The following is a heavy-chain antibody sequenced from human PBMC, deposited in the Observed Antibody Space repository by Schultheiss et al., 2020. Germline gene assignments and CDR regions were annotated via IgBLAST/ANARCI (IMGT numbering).Heavy chain of an antibody. J-gene: IGHJ4*02. CDR3: ARGTKRGIGSIAVAGTRGSYYFDY. D-gene: IGHD6-19*01. Sequence: SETLSLTCAVSGGSISSSNWWSWVRQPPGKGLEWIGEIYHSGSTNYNPSLKSRVTISVDTSKKHFSLKLSSLTAADTAVYYCARGTKRGIGSIAVAGTRGSYYFDYWGQRTLVTVSP. CDR1: GGSISSSNW. V-gene: IGHV4-4*02. CDR2: IYHSGST.